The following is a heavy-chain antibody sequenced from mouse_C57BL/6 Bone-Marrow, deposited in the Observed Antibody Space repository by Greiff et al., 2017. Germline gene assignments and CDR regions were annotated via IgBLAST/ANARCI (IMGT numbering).Heavy chain of an antibody. CDR2: IDPENGDT. V-gene: IGHV14-4*01. J-gene: IGHJ1*03. CDR3: TTKGGRYFDV. CDR1: GFNIKDDY. D-gene: IGHD1-1*02. Sequence: VQLKESGAELVRPGASVKLSCTASGFNIKDDYMHWVKQRPEQGLEWIGWIDPENGDTENATKFQGKATITADTSSKTAYLQLSSLTSEDTAVYNCTTKGGRYFDVWGTGTTVTVSS.